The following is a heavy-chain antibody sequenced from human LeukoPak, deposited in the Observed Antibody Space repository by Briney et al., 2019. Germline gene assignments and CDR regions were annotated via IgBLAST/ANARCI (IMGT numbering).Heavy chain of an antibody. J-gene: IGHJ1*01. CDR1: GYTLTELS. V-gene: IGHV1-24*01. D-gene: IGHD6-19*01. CDR3: ATARYSSGSVLQH. Sequence: HWASVKVSCKVSGYTLTELSMHWVRQAPGKGLEWMGGFDPEDGETIYAQKFQGRVTMTEDTSTDTAYMELSSLRSEDTAVYYCATARYSSGSVLQHWGQGTLVTVSS. CDR2: FDPEDGET.